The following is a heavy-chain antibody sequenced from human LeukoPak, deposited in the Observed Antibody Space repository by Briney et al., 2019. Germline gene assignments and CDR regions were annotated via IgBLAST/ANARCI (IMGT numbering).Heavy chain of an antibody. Sequence: SETLSLTCTVSGGSISSSSYYWGWIRQPPGKGLEWIGSIYYSGSTYYNPSLKSRVTISVDTSKNQFSLKLSSVTAADTAVYYCARPGDYYESSGYFDYWGQGTLVTVSS. V-gene: IGHV4-39*01. J-gene: IGHJ4*02. CDR1: GGSISSSSYY. CDR2: IYYSGST. CDR3: ARPGDYYESSGYFDY. D-gene: IGHD3-22*01.